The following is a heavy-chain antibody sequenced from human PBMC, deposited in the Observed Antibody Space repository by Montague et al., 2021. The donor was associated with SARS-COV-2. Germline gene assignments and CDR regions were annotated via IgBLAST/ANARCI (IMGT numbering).Heavy chain of an antibody. V-gene: IGHV4-39*01. CDR1: GDSTSCPNCD. J-gene: IGHJ5*02. CDR2: IDNSGTT. D-gene: IGHD4-17*01. Sequence: SETLSLTCTVSGDSTSCPNCDWGWIRQPPGKGLDWIGTIDNSGTTYYNPSLKSRLTISIDTSKNKFSLKLSSVTAADTAVYYCARHRNYGDHSLDNWFPPWGQGTLVTVSS. CDR3: ARHRNYGDHSLDNWFPP.